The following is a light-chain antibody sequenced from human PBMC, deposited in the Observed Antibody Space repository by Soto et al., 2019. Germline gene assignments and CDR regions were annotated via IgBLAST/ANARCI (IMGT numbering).Light chain of an antibody. CDR1: SSDVGNYNL. J-gene: IGLJ1*01. CDR2: EGS. Sequence: QSVLTQPASVSGSPGQSITISCTGTSSDVGNYNLVSWYQQHPGKAPKLMIYEGSKRPSGVSNRFSGSKSGNTASLTISILQAEDEADYSCCSYAGSSTYVFGNGTKLTV. CDR3: CSYAGSSTYV. V-gene: IGLV2-23*01.